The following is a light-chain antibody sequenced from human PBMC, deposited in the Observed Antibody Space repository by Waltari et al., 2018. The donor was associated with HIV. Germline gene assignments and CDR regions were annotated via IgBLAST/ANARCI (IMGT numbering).Light chain of an antibody. CDR2: DAS. CDR1: QDISNY. J-gene: IGKJ3*01. V-gene: IGKV1-33*01. CDR3: QQYDNLPRS. Sequence: DIQMTQSPSSLSAPLGDRVTITCQASQDISNYLNWYQQKPGKAPKLLIYDASNLETGVPSRFSGSGSGTDFTFTISSLQPEDIATYYCQQYDNLPRSFGPGTKVDIK.